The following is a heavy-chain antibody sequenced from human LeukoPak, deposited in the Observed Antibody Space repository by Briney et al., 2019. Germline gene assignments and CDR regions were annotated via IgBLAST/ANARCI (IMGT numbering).Heavy chain of an antibody. J-gene: IGHJ4*02. CDR1: GYSIGSSNW. V-gene: IGHV4-28*01. CDR3: ARKHRWNGLYFDY. CDR2: IHYSGTT. Sequence: SETLSLTCAVSGYSIGSSNWWGWVRQPPGKGLEWIGYIHYSGTTYYNPSLLSRVTMSVDTSKNQFSLQLSSVTAVDTAVYYCARKHRWNGLYFDYWGQGILVTVSS. D-gene: IGHD1-1*01.